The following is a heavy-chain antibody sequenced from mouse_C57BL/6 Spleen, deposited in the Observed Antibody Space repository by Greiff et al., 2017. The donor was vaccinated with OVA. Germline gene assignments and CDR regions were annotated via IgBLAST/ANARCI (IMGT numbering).Heavy chain of an antibody. CDR3: ARRKDYAMDY. V-gene: IGHV5-6*01. CDR2: ISSGGSYT. Sequence: EVQVVESGGDLVKPGGSLKLSCAASGFTFSSYGMSWVRQTPDKRLEWVATISSGGSYTYYPDSVKGRFTISRDNAKNTLYLQMSRLKSEDTAMYYCARRKDYAMDYWGQGTSVTVSS. J-gene: IGHJ4*01. CDR1: GFTFSSYG.